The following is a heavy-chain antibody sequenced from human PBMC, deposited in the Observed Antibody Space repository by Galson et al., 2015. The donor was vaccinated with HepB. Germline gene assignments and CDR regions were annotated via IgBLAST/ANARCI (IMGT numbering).Heavy chain of an antibody. D-gene: IGHD4-23*01. V-gene: IGHV3-21*01. Sequence: SLRLSCAASGFTFSSYSMNWVRQAPGKGLEWVSSISSSSSYIYYADSVKGRFTISRDNAKNSLYLQMNSLRAEDTAVYYCASEVNVVTENDYWGQGTLVTVSS. CDR3: ASEVNVVTENDY. CDR2: ISSSSSYI. CDR1: GFTFSSYS. J-gene: IGHJ4*02.